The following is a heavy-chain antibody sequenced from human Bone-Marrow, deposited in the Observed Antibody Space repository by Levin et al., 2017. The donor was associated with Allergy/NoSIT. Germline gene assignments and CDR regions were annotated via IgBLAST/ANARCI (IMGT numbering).Heavy chain of an antibody. D-gene: IGHD2-8*01. J-gene: IGHJ3*02. CDR1: GYTFTFYG. Sequence: ASVKVSCKASGYTFTFYGISWVRQAPGQGLEWMGWICPYNGNTNFAQNLQGRVTMTTDTSTSTAYMELRSLTSDDTAVYYCAREMAETAADTFDIWGQGTMVTVSS. CDR3: AREMAETAADTFDI. CDR2: ICPYNGNT. V-gene: IGHV1-18*01.